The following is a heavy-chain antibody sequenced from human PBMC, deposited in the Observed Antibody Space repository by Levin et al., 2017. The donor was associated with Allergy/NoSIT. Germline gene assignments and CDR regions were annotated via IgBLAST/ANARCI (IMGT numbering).Heavy chain of an antibody. V-gene: IGHV4-34*01. Sequence: ASETLSLTCAVYGGSFSGYYWSWIRQPPGKGLEWIGEINHSGSTNYNPSLKSRVTISLDTSKNQFSLKLSSVTAADTAVYYCAREERGLVVPVNVRFDPWGQGTLVTVSS. CDR2: INHSGST. CDR1: GGSFSGYY. CDR3: AREERGLVVPVNVRFDP. D-gene: IGHD2-2*01. J-gene: IGHJ5*02.